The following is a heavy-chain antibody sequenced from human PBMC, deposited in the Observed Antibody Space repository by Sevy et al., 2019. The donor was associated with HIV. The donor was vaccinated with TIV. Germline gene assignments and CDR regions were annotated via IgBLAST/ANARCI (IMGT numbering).Heavy chain of an antibody. CDR1: GGSISSGGYY. CDR2: IYYSGST. D-gene: IGHD3-10*01. J-gene: IGHJ3*02. CDR3: ARDQDLTFMVRGVKAFDI. V-gene: IGHV4-31*03. Sequence: SETLSLTCTVSGGSISSGGYYWSWIRQHPGKGLERIGYIYYSGSTYYNPSLKSRVTISVDTSKNQFSLKLSSVTAADTAVYYCARDQDLTFMVRGVKAFDIWGQGTMVTVSS.